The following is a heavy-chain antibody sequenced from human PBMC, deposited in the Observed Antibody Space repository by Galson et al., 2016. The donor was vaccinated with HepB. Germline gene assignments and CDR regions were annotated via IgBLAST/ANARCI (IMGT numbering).Heavy chain of an antibody. V-gene: IGHV1-18*04. CDR1: GYRFHTYG. CDR3: AREEVAGTGGDY. CDR2: ISANSGNT. D-gene: IGHD6-19*01. J-gene: IGHJ4*02. Sequence: SVKVSCQASGYRFHTYGISWVRQAPGQGLEWLGWISANSGNTNYAQKFQDRVTMTRDTSASTVYMDLRSLRSDDTAVYYCAREEVAGTGGDYWGQGTLVTVSS.